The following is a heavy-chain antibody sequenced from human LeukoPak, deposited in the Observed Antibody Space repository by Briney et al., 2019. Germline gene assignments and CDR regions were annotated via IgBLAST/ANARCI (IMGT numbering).Heavy chain of an antibody. J-gene: IGHJ6*03. D-gene: IGHD2-15*01. CDR3: ARHLGGYYYYYMDV. CDR1: GYSFTTYW. CDR2: IYPGDSAT. V-gene: IGHV5-51*01. Sequence: GESLKISCKGSGYSFTTYWICWVRQLPGKGLEWMGIIYPGDSATRYSPSFEGQVTISADKSISTAYLQWSSLKASDTAMYYCARHLGGYYYYYMDVWGKGTTVTVSS.